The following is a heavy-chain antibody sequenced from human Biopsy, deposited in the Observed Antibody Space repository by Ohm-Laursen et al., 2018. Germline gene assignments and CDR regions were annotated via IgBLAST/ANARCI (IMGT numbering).Heavy chain of an antibody. Sequence: GTLSLTCTVSGDSISSYYWSWIRQPPGRGLQWIGYVYYTGSTDYNPSLQSRVTISVGTSKNHFSLRLRSVTPADTAIYYCARDRGYYSDRTVPGYFDLWGRGTLVTVSS. CDR3: ARDRGYYSDRTVPGYFDL. D-gene: IGHD3-22*01. CDR2: VYYTGST. CDR1: GDSISSYY. V-gene: IGHV4-59*01. J-gene: IGHJ2*01.